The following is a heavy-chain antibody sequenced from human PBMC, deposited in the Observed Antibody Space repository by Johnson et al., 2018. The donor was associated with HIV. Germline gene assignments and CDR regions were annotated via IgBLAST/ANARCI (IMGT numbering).Heavy chain of an antibody. Sequence: VQLVESGGGLVQPGGSLRLSCAASGFTFSSYDMHWVRQGTGKGLEWVSAIGTAGDTYYPGSVKGRLTISRENAKNALYLQMNSLRAGDTAVYYCARESPGYAFDIWGQGTMVTVSS. CDR3: ARESPGYAFDI. CDR2: IGTAGDT. V-gene: IGHV3-13*01. J-gene: IGHJ3*02. D-gene: IGHD1-1*01. CDR1: GFTFSSYD.